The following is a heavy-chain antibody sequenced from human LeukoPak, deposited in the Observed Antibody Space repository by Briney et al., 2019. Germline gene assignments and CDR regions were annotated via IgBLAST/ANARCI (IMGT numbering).Heavy chain of an antibody. CDR2: IYTSGST. D-gene: IGHD3-22*01. V-gene: IGHV4-61*02. Sequence: SETLSLTCTVSADSISSGYYYWSWILQPALKGLEWIGRIYTSGSTNYNPSLKSRVTISVDTSKNQFSLKLTSVTAADTAVYYCARGPYKYDGSGAFDIGGQGTMVTVSS. CDR3: ARGPYKYDGSGAFDI. J-gene: IGHJ3*02. CDR1: ADSISSGYYY.